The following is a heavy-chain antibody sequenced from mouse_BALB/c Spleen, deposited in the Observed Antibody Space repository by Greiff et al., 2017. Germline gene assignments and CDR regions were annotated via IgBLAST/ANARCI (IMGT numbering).Heavy chain of an antibody. J-gene: IGHJ4*01. CDR1: GFSLTSYG. CDR2: IWAGGST. Sequence: VKLVESGPGLVAPSQSLSITCTVSGFSLTSYGVHWVRQPPGKGLEWLGVIWAGGSTNYNSALMSRLSISKDNSKSQVFLKMNSLQTDDTAMYYCARGMITTLYYAMDYWGQGTSVTVSS. V-gene: IGHV2-9*02. CDR3: ARGMITTLYYAMDY. D-gene: IGHD2-4*01.